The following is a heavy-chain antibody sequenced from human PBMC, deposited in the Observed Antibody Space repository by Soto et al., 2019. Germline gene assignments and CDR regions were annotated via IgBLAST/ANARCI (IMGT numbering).Heavy chain of an antibody. V-gene: IGHV1-69*13. CDR2: IIPIFGTA. Sequence: GASVKVSCKASGGTFSSYAISWVRQAPGQGLEWMGGIIPIFGTANYAQKFQGRVTITADESTSTAYMELSSLRSEDTAVYYCARANPYGSGSYSYGYWGQGTLVTVSS. CDR3: ARANPYGSGSYSYGY. D-gene: IGHD3-10*01. CDR1: GGTFSSYA. J-gene: IGHJ4*02.